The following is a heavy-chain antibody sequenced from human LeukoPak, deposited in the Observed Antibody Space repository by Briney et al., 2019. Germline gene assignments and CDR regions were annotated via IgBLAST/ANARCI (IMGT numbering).Heavy chain of an antibody. J-gene: IGHJ5*02. Sequence: SVKVSCKASGGTFSSYAISWVRQAPGQGLEWMGGIIPIFGTANYAQKFQGRVTITTDESTSTAYMELSSLRSEDTAVYYCARVRGGYDTRNWFDPWGQGTLVTASS. D-gene: IGHD5-12*01. V-gene: IGHV1-69*05. CDR1: GGTFSSYA. CDR3: ARVRGGYDTRNWFDP. CDR2: IIPIFGTA.